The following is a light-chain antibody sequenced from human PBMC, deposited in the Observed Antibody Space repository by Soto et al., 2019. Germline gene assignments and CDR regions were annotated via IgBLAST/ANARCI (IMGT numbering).Light chain of an antibody. J-gene: IGLJ3*02. Sequence: QLVLTQSPSVSASLGASVKLTCTLSSGHSTYAIAWHQQQPEKGPRFLMKINSDGSHSKGDGFFDRFSGSSSGAERHLTSSSLQSEDEADYYCQSLGTGIQVFGGGTKVTVL. CDR1: SGHSTYA. V-gene: IGLV4-69*01. CDR3: QSLGTGIQV. CDR2: INSDGSH.